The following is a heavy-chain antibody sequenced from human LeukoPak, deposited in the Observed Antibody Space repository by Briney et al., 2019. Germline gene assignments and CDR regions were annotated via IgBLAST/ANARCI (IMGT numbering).Heavy chain of an antibody. D-gene: IGHD6-13*01. CDR1: GFTFINAW. CDR2: IKSKTDGGTT. V-gene: IGHV3-15*01. J-gene: IGHJ6*03. CDR3: TPRIAAAGTSGYYYYYMDV. Sequence: GGSLRLSCAASGFTFINAWMSWVRQAPGKGLEWVGRIKSKTDGGTTDYAAPVKGRFIISRDDSKNTLYLQMNSLKTEDTAVYYCTPRIAAAGTSGYYYYYMDVWGKGTTVTVSS.